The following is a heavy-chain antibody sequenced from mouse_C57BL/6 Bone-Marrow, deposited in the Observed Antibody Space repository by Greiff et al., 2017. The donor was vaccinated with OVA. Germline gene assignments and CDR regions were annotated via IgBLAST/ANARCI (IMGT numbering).Heavy chain of an antibody. CDR1: GFSLTSYG. Sequence: VQLQQSGPGLVQPSQSLSITCTVSGFSLTSYGVHWVRPSPGKGLEWLGVIWSGGSTDYNAAFISRLSISKDNSKSQVFFKMNSLQADDTAIYYCARYDYGMDYWGQGTSVTVSS. V-gene: IGHV2-2*01. CDR3: ARYDYGMDY. D-gene: IGHD2-4*01. CDR2: IWSGGST. J-gene: IGHJ4*01.